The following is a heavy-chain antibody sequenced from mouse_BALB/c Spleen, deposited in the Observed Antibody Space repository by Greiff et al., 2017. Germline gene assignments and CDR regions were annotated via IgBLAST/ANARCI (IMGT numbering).Heavy chain of an antibody. J-gene: IGHJ3*01. CDR1: GYTFTSYV. CDR2: INPYNDGT. Sequence: VQLQQSGPELVKPGASVKMSCKASGYTFTSYVMHWVKQKPGQGLEWIGYINPYNDGTKYNEKFKGKATLTSDKSSSTAYMELSSLTSEDSAVYYCARGGDMITTGFAYWGQGTLVTVSA. D-gene: IGHD2-4*01. V-gene: IGHV1-14*01. CDR3: ARGGDMITTGFAY.